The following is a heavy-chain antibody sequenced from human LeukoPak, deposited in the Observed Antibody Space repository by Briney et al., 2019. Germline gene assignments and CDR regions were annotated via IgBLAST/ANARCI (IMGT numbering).Heavy chain of an antibody. CDR1: GFTVSSNY. CDR3: ARGSFIYYEGYRYYFDY. J-gene: IGHJ4*02. Sequence: GGSLRLSCAASGFTVSSNYMSWVRQAPGKGLEWVSVIYSGGSTYYADSVKGRFTISRDNSKNTLYLQMNSLRAEDTAVYYCARGSFIYYEGYRYYFDYWGQGTLVTVSS. D-gene: IGHD3-22*01. CDR2: IYSGGST. V-gene: IGHV3-66*01.